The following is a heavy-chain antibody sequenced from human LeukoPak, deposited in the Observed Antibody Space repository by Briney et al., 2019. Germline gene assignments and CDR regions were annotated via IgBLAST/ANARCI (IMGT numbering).Heavy chain of an antibody. CDR3: AKDRKSGSKKVSYFDY. Sequence: QPGGSLRLSCAASGFTFSSYGMHWVRQAPGKGLEWVAFIRYDGSNKYYADSVKGRFTISRDNSKNTLYLQMNSLRAEDTAVYYCAKDRKSGSKKVSYFDYWGQGTLVTVSS. CDR1: GFTFSSYG. D-gene: IGHD1-26*01. V-gene: IGHV3-30*02. CDR2: IRYDGSNK. J-gene: IGHJ4*02.